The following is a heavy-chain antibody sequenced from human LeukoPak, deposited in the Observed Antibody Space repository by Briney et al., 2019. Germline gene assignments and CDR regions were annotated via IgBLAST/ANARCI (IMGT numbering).Heavy chain of an antibody. Sequence: GGSLRLSCAASGFTFSYYWMYWVSQAPGKGLVWVSRIKYDGSSTTYADSVKGRFTISRDSGKNTLDLQMNGLRAEDTAVYYCARDFSNGGFDIWGQGTMVTVAS. CDR3: ARDFSNGGFDI. J-gene: IGHJ3*02. V-gene: IGHV3-74*01. CDR2: IKYDGSST. CDR1: GFTFSYYW. D-gene: IGHD1-1*01.